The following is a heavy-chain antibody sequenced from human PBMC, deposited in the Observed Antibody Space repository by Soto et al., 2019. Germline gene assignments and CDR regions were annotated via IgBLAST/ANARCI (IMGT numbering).Heavy chain of an antibody. CDR1: GFTFSSYA. CDR2: ISGSGGST. D-gene: IGHD2-15*01. Sequence: GGSLRLSCAASGFTFSSYAMSWVRQAPGKGLEWVSAISGSGGSTYYADSVKGRFTISRDNSKNTLYLQMNSLRAEDTAVYYWANRAVVSPVGNYWGQGTLVTVSS. J-gene: IGHJ4*02. CDR3: ANRAVVSPVGNY. V-gene: IGHV3-23*01.